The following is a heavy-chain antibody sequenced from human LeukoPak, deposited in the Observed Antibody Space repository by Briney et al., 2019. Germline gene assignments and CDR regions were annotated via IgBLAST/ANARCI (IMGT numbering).Heavy chain of an antibody. J-gene: IGHJ4*02. D-gene: IGHD6-13*01. Sequence: GGSLRLSCAASGFTFSSYAMSWVRQAPGKGLEWVSVIYSGGSTYYADSVKGRFTISRDNSKNTVDLQMNSLRVEDTAVYYCAMRGNTWYDCWGQGTLVTVSS. CDR1: GFTFSSYA. CDR3: AMRGNTWYDC. V-gene: IGHV3-53*01. CDR2: IYSGGST.